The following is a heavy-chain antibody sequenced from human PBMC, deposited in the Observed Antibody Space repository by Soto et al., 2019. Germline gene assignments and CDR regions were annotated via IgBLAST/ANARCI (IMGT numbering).Heavy chain of an antibody. J-gene: IGHJ1*01. CDR1: GDSFSSYS. CDR2: IHYNGNT. V-gene: IGHV4-59*01. CDR3: ARGLGQN. Sequence: PSETLSLTCTVSGDSFSSYSWSWIRQPPGKGLEWIGNIHYNGNTKYNPSLKSRVTMSVDTSKNQFSLKLISVTAADTAVYYCARGLGQNWGQGTLVTVSS.